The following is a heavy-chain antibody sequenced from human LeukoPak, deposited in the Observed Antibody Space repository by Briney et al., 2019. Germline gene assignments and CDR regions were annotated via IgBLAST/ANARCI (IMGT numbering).Heavy chain of an antibody. V-gene: IGHV4-34*01. D-gene: IGHD2-21*02. Sequence: SETLSLTCAVYGGSFSGYYWSWIRQPPGKGLELIGEINHSGGTNYNPSLKSRVTISVDTSKSQFSLKLSSVTAADTAVYYCARSKVPATGNWFDPWGQGTLVTVSS. CDR1: GGSFSGYY. CDR2: INHSGGT. J-gene: IGHJ5*02. CDR3: ARSKVPATGNWFDP.